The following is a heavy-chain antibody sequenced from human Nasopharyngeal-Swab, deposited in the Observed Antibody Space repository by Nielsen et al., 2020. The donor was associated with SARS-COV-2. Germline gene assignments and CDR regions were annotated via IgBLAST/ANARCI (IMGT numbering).Heavy chain of an antibody. CDR3: ASLLRSYCSGGSCYPNGMDV. V-gene: IGHV4-59*01. J-gene: IGHJ6*02. D-gene: IGHD2-15*01. CDR2: IYYSGST. CDR1: GGSISSYY. Sequence: SETLSLTCTVSGGSISSYYWSCIRQPPGKGLEWIGYIYYSGSTNYNPSLKSRVTISVDTSKNQFSLKLSSVTAADTAVYYCASLLRSYCSGGSCYPNGMDVWGQGTTVTVSS.